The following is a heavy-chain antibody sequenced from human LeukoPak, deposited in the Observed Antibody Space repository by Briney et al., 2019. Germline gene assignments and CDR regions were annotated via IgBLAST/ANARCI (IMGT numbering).Heavy chain of an antibody. V-gene: IGHV4-59*01. CDR2: IYYSGST. Sequence: SETLSLTCTVSGGSISIYYWSCIRRPPGKGLEWIGYIYYSGSTNYNPSLKSRVTISVDTSKTQFSLKLSSVTAADTAVYYCARVSGSYYFFLDYWGQGTLVTVSS. CDR3: ARVSGSYYFFLDY. CDR1: GGSISIYY. J-gene: IGHJ4*02. D-gene: IGHD1-26*01.